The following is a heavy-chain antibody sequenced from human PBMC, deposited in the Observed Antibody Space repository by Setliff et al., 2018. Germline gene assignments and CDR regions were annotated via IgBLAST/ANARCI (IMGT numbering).Heavy chain of an antibody. V-gene: IGHV4-59*11. Sequence: PSETLSLTCSVSSGSIGSHYWNWMRQPPGKGLGWIGHVFHTGSTKYNPSLRSRVTISVDTSENYFSLRLTSVTAADTAVYYCARAPPSVPYGDYGPRQYFDLWGRGSLVTVSS. D-gene: IGHD4-17*01. CDR2: VFHTGST. CDR1: SGSIGSHY. J-gene: IGHJ2*01. CDR3: ARAPPSVPYGDYGPRQYFDL.